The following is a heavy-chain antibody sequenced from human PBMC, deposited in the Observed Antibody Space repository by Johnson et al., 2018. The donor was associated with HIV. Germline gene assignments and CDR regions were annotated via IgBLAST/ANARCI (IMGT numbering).Heavy chain of an antibody. CDR2: LYSGGST. J-gene: IGHJ3*02. Sequence: MLLVESGGGVVRPGRSLRRSCAASGFTVSSNYMNWVRQAPGKGLERVALLYSGGSTYYADSVKGRFTISRDNSKNTLYLQMNSLRVEDTAMYYCARGPILEWLSGDGFDMWGQGTKVTV. CDR3: ARGPILEWLSGDGFDM. V-gene: IGHV3-66*02. CDR1: GFTVSSNY. D-gene: IGHD3-3*01.